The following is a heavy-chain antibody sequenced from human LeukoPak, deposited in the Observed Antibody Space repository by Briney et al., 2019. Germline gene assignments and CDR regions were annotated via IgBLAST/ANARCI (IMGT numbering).Heavy chain of an antibody. CDR1: GGSISSYY. CDR2: INHSGST. J-gene: IGHJ6*02. CDR3: AREKAGSSGWYNSYYGMDV. D-gene: IGHD6-19*01. V-gene: IGHV4-34*01. Sequence: SETLSLTCTVSGGSISSYYWSWIRQPPGKGLEWIGEINHSGSTNYNPSLKSRVTISVDTSKNQFSLKLSSVTAADTAVYYCAREKAGSSGWYNSYYGMDVWGQGTTVTVSS.